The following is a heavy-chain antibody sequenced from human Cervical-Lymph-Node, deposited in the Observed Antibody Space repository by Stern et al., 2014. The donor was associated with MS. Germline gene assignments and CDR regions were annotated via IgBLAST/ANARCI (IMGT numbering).Heavy chain of an antibody. CDR3: ARRRQYYYGSGDY. Sequence: VQLLESGAEVKKPGASVKVSCKASGYTFTSYDVTWVRQAPGQGLEWMGWMNTDSGNIGYAQEFQGRVIMTRSTSISTAYMELTSLRSEDTAVYYCARRRQYYYGSGDYWGQGTLVTVSS. D-gene: IGHD3-10*01. V-gene: IGHV1-8*01. CDR1: GYTFTSYD. CDR2: MNTDSGNI. J-gene: IGHJ4*02.